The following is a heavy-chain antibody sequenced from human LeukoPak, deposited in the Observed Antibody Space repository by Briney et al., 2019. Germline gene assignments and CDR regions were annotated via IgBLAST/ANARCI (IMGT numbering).Heavy chain of an antibody. J-gene: IGHJ4*02. CDR3: AREILGGFNPGAY. D-gene: IGHD1-14*01. V-gene: IGHV4-4*02. CDR1: LDSTTSNF. CDR2: IHRSGSP. Sequence: SETLSPTCTVSLDSTTSNFWSWVRQPPGKGLEWIGEIHRSGSPNYNPSLQSRVTISIDRSRNQIVLELSSVTAADTAVYYCAREILGGFNPGAYWGQGTLVTVSS.